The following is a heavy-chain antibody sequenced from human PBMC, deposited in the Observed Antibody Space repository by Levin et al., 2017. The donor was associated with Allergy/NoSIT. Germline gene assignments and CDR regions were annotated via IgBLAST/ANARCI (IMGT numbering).Heavy chain of an antibody. CDR1: GFTFSSYS. Sequence: SCAASGFTFSSYSMNWVRRAPGKGLEWVSYISSSSATIYYADSVKGRFTISRDNAKNSLYLQMNSLRDEDTALYYCARDRGAAGGRFRFDLWGQGTLVTVSS. V-gene: IGHV3-48*02. J-gene: IGHJ4*02. CDR2: ISSSSATI. D-gene: IGHD6-13*01. CDR3: ARDRGAAGGRFRFDL.